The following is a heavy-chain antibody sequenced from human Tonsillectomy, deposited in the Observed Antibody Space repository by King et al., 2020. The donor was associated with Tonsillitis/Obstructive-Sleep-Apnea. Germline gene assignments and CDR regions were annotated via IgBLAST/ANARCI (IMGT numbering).Heavy chain of an antibody. CDR1: GYTFTSYG. J-gene: IGHJ4*02. CDR3: ARWIGHFWSGYYFDD. V-gene: IGHV1-18*01. Sequence: QLVQSGAEVKKPGASVKVSCKASGYTFTSYGISWVRQAPGQGLEWMGWISAYNGNTNYAQKIQGRVTMNTDTSTSTAYMELRSLRSDDTAVYYCARWIGHFWSGYYFDDWGQGTLVTVSS. CDR2: ISAYNGNT. D-gene: IGHD3-3*02.